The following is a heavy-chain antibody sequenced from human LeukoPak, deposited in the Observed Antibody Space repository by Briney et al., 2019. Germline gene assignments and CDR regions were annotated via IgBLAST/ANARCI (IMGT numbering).Heavy chain of an antibody. Sequence: NPGGSLRLSCTASGFTFGDYAMSRVRQAPGKGLGWVGRIKSKTDGGTTDYAAPVKGRFTISRDDSKNTLYLQMNSLKTEDTAVYYCTTDPSSGLLWFGELLIFDYWGQGTLVTVSS. CDR1: GFTFGDYA. CDR2: IKSKTDGGTT. V-gene: IGHV3-15*01. J-gene: IGHJ4*02. CDR3: TTDPSSGLLWFGELLIFDY. D-gene: IGHD3-10*01.